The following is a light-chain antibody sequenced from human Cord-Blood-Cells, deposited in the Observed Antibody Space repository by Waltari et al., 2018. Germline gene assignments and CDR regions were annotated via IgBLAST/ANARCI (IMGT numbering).Light chain of an antibody. Sequence: DIVMPQSPDSIAVSLGERATINCKFSQSVLYSSNNNNYLAWYHQKPGQPPKLLIYWASTRESGVPDRVSGSGSGTDFTLTISSLQAEDVAVYYCQQYYSTPRTFGQGTKVEIK. CDR2: WAS. CDR1: QSVLYSSNNNNY. CDR3: QQYYSTPRT. V-gene: IGKV4-1*01. J-gene: IGKJ1*01.